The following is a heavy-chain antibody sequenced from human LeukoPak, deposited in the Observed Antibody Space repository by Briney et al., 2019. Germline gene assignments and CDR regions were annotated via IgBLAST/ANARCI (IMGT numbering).Heavy chain of an antibody. V-gene: IGHV3-23*01. J-gene: IGHJ4*02. D-gene: IGHD5-18*01. Sequence: GASLRLSCAASGFTFSGYAMSWVRQAPGKGLEWVSAISGNGAGTYYADSVKGRFSISRDNSQNKLYLQMSSLRAEDTAVYYCAKDLHSYGLTGGSDFDYWGQGTLVTVSS. CDR1: GFTFSGYA. CDR3: AKDLHSYGLTGGSDFDY. CDR2: ISGNGAGT.